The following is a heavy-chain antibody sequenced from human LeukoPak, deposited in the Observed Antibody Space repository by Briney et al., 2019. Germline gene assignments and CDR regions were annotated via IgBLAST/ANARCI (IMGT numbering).Heavy chain of an antibody. CDR1: GLTVSSNY. Sequence: PGGSLRLSCAASGLTVSSNYMSWVRQAPGKGLEWVSLIYSGGSTFYADSVKGRFTISRDNSKNTLYLQMNSLRAEDTAVYYCARDPVGSLAARQGDYWGQGTLVTVSS. V-gene: IGHV3-53*01. CDR2: IYSGGST. J-gene: IGHJ4*02. D-gene: IGHD6-6*01. CDR3: ARDPVGSLAARQGDY.